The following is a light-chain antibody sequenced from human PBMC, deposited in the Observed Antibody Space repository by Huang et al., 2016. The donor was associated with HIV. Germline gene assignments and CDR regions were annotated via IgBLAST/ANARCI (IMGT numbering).Light chain of an antibody. CDR1: QSISSW. J-gene: IGKJ1*01. V-gene: IGKV1-5*03. Sequence: DIQMTQSPFTLSASVGDRVTIPCRASQSISSWLAWYQQKPGKAPKLLIYKASSLESGVPSRFSGSGSGTEFTLTISILQPDDFATYYCQQYNSYWTFGQGTKVEIK. CDR2: KAS. CDR3: QQYNSYWT.